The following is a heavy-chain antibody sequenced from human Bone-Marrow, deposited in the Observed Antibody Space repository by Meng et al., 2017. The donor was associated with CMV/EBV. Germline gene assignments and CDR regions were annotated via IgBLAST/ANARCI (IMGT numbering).Heavy chain of an antibody. D-gene: IGHD2-2*01. CDR1: GYTFTNYG. CDR3: ARVSAVVPAAMEGHFDY. V-gene: IGHV1-18*01. Sequence: ASVKVSCKTSGYTFTNYGFSWVRQAPRQGLEWMGWISAYNGNANYAQRLQGRATMTTDTSTSTAYMELRSLRSDDTAVYYCARVSAVVPAAMEGHFDYWGQGTLVTISS. J-gene: IGHJ4*02. CDR2: ISAYNGNA.